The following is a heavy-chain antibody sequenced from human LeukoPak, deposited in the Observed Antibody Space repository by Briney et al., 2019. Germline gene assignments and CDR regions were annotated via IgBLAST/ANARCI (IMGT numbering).Heavy chain of an antibody. D-gene: IGHD1-26*01. CDR2: IYPGDSDT. V-gene: IGHV5-51*01. CDR1: GYSFISYW. J-gene: IGHJ4*02. Sequence: GESLKISCKGSGYSFISYWIGWVRQMPGKGLEWMGIIYPGDSDTRYSPSFQGQVTISADKSISTAYLQWSSLKASDTAMYYCARQCCMVGGTIDYWGQGTLVTVSS. CDR3: ARQCCMVGGTIDY.